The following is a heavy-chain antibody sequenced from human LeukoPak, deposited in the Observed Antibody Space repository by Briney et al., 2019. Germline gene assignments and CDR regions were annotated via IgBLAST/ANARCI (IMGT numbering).Heavy chain of an antibody. CDR1: GGTFSSYA. Sequence: ASVKGSCKASGGTFSSYAISWVRQAPGQGLEWMGGIIPIFGTANYAQKFQGRVTITADESTSTAYMELSSLRSEDTAVYYCANFGYYYDSSGSGSDWFDPWGQGTLVTVSS. D-gene: IGHD3-22*01. J-gene: IGHJ5*02. V-gene: IGHV1-69*13. CDR3: ANFGYYYDSSGSGSDWFDP. CDR2: IIPIFGTA.